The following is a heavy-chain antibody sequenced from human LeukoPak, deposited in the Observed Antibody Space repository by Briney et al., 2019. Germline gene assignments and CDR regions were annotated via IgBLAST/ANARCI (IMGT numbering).Heavy chain of an antibody. CDR2: INPNSGGT. Sequence: ASVKVSCKASGYTFTGYYMHWVRQAPGQGLEWMGWINPNSGGTNYAQKFQGRVTMTRDTSISTAYLQWSSLKASDTAMYYCARHGGDGYNCDYWGRGTLVTVSS. J-gene: IGHJ4*02. D-gene: IGHD5-24*01. CDR1: GYTFTGYY. V-gene: IGHV1-2*02. CDR3: ARHGGDGYNCDY.